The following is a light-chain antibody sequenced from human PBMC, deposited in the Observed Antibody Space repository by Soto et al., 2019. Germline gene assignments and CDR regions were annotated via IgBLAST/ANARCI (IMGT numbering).Light chain of an antibody. CDR3: QQLNIYPIT. CDR2: TAS. Sequence: DIPLTQSPSFLSASVGDRVTITCRASQGISSDLVWYQQKPGKAPNLLIYTASTLQTGVPSRFSGSGSGTEFTLTISSLQPEDFATYYCQQLNIYPITFGQGTRLEIK. CDR1: QGISSD. J-gene: IGKJ5*01. V-gene: IGKV1-9*01.